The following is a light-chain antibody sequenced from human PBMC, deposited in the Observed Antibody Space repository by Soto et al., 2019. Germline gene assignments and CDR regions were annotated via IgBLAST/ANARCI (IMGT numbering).Light chain of an antibody. V-gene: IGKV1-9*01. Sequence: IQLTQSPSSLSASVGDRVTITCRASQGVSSSLSWYQQKPGKAPKLLIYAASNLQSGVPSRFSGSGSGTDFTLTISRLQPEDFATYYCQQLNSYAFTFGQGTRLEIK. CDR2: AAS. CDR1: QGVSSS. CDR3: QQLNSYAFT. J-gene: IGKJ5*01.